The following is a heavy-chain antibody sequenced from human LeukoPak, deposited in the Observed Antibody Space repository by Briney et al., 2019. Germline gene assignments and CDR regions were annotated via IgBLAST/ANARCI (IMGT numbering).Heavy chain of an antibody. CDR3: ARSYYYYYYMDV. J-gene: IGHJ6*03. CDR2: IIPMFDRT. V-gene: IGHV1-69*13. CDR1: GGTFSSFG. Sequence: GASVKVSCKASGGTFSSFGINWVRQAPGQGLEWLGVIIPMFDRTHYAQKFQGRVTITADESTSTAYMELSSLRPEDTAVYYCARSYYYYYYMDVWGKGTTVTVSS.